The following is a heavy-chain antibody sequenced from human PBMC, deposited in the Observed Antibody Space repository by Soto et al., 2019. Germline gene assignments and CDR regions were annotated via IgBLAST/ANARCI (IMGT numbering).Heavy chain of an antibody. D-gene: IGHD1-26*01. CDR2: ISYDGSNK. CDR3: AREGASLGAPFDY. V-gene: IGHV3-30*04. J-gene: IGHJ4*02. CDR1: GFTFSSYA. Sequence: GGSLRLSCAASGFTFSSYAMHWVRQAPGKGLEWVAVISYDGSNKYYADSVKGRFTISRDNSKNTLYLQMNSLRAEDTAVYYCAREGASLGAPFDYWGQGTLVTVSS.